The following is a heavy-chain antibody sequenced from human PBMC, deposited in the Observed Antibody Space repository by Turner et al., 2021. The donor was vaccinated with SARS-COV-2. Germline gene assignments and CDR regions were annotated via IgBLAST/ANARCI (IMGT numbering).Heavy chain of an antibody. V-gene: IGHV4-39*01. CDR1: GGSISSSSYY. CDR2: IYYSGST. CDR3: ARHKGDYDSSELLG. Sequence: QLQLQESGSGLVKPSETLSLTRTVSGGSISSSSYYWGWIRQPPGKGLEWIGSIYYSGSTYYNPSLKSRGTISVDTSKNQFSLKLSSVTAADTAVYYCARHKGDYDSSELLGWGQGTLVTVSS. D-gene: IGHD3-22*01. J-gene: IGHJ4*02.